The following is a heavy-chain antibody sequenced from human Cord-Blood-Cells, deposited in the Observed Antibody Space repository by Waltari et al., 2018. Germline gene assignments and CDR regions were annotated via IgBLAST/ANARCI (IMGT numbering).Heavy chain of an antibody. Sequence: QLQLQESGPGLVKPSETLSLTCTVSGGSISSSSYYWGWIRQPPGKGLEWIGSIYYSGRTYVNPTRKSRVTISVDTSKNQFSLKLSSVTAADTAVYYCARQSLYGAPFDYWGQGTLVTVSS. CDR1: GGSISSSSYY. V-gene: IGHV4-39*07. J-gene: IGHJ4*02. CDR3: ARQSLYGAPFDY. CDR2: IYYSGRT. D-gene: IGHD4-17*01.